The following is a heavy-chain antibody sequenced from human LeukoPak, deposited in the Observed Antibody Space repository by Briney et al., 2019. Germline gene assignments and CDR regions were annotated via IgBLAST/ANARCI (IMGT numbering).Heavy chain of an antibody. J-gene: IGHJ4*02. CDR3: ARRRLGYYFDY. V-gene: IGHV4-34*01. CDR2: INPRGST. CDR1: GGSFSGYY. D-gene: IGHD5-24*01. Sequence: PGGSLRLSCGVSGGSFSGYYWSWIRQPPGKGLEWIGEINPRGSTNYNPALKSQVTLSADTSKNQFSLSLNSVTAADTAVYYCARRRLGYYFDYWGQGTLVTVSS.